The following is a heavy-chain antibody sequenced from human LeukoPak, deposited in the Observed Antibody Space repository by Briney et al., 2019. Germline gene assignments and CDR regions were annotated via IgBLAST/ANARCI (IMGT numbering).Heavy chain of an antibody. CDR3: AKSIRMIFGFES. Sequence: PSETLSLTCTVSGGFFSSSSYSWVWIRQLPGKGLEWIGSISYTETTDYNPSLKSRLTISLDTSKNLMSLRLTSVTAADTAIYYCAKSIRMIFGFESWGLGALVTVSS. J-gene: IGHJ4*01. CDR1: GGFFSSSSYS. V-gene: IGHV4-39*07. CDR2: ISYTETT. D-gene: IGHD3-22*01.